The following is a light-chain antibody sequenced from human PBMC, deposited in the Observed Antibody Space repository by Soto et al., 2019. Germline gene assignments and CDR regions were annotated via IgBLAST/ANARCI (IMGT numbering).Light chain of an antibody. CDR2: DVS. J-gene: IGLJ3*02. CDR1: SSYVGGYNY. CDR3: CSYAGTYTQWV. Sequence: QSALTQPRSVSGSPGQSVTISCTGTSSYVGGYNYVSWYQQHPGKAPKLVIYDVSKRPSGVPDRFSGSKSGNTASLTVFGLQAEDEADYSCCSYAGTYTQWVFGGGTKVTVL. V-gene: IGLV2-11*01.